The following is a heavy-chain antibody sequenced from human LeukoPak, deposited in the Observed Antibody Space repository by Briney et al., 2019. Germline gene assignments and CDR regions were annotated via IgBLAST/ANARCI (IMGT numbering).Heavy chain of an antibody. J-gene: IGHJ4*02. CDR1: GFTFSSYW. CDR2: INSDGTST. CDR3: ARDRRRDGYNSFDY. D-gene: IGHD5-24*01. V-gene: IGHV3-74*01. Sequence: GGSLRLSCAASGFTFSSYWTHWVRQGPGKGLVWVSRINSDGTSTSYADSVKDRFTISRDNAKNTLYLQMNSLRAEDTAVCYCARDRRRDGYNSFDYWGQGTLDTVSS.